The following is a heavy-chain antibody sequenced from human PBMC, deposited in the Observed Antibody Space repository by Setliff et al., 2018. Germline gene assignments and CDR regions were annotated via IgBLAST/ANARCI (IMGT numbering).Heavy chain of an antibody. CDR1: GYTFTGYY. J-gene: IGHJ4*02. Sequence: GASVKVSCKASGYTFTGYYMHWVRQAPGKGLEWMGGFDPEDGETIYAQKFQGRVTMTEDTSTDTAYMELSSLRSEDTAVYYCATQPLQWELLGFDYWGQGTLVTVSS. CDR3: ATQPLQWELLGFDY. CDR2: FDPEDGET. V-gene: IGHV1-24*01. D-gene: IGHD1-26*01.